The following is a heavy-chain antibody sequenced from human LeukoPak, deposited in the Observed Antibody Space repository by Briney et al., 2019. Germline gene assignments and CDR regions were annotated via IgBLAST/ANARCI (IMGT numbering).Heavy chain of an antibody. Sequence: SETLSLTCAVYGGSFSGYYWSWIRQPPGKGLEWIGEINHSGSTNYNPSLKSRVTISVDTSKNQFSLKLSSVTAADTAVYYCASALRLGELSSFGYWGQGTLVTVSS. CDR1: GGSFSGYY. CDR2: INHSGST. J-gene: IGHJ4*02. D-gene: IGHD3-16*02. CDR3: ASALRLGELSSFGY. V-gene: IGHV4-34*01.